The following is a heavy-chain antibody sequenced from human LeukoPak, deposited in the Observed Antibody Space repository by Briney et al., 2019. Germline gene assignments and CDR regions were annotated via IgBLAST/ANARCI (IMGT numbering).Heavy chain of an antibody. CDR1: GYTFTGHY. J-gene: IGHJ4*02. D-gene: IGHD3-10*01. CDR3: ASVDSGTSYLRSDY. Sequence: ASVNISCMASGYTFTGHYVHWLRQAPGQGLDWMGWINPNTGVNNYAQKFQGRVTLTRDTSISPAYLELSWLRSDDTAIYYCASVDSGTSYLRSDYWGQGTLVTVSS. V-gene: IGHV1-2*02. CDR2: INPNTGVN.